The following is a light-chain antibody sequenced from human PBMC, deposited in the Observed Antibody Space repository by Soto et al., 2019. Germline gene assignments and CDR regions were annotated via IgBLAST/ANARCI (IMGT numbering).Light chain of an antibody. CDR3: QQYGSSPWR. CDR2: GAS. CDR1: QTIRSNY. Sequence: ETVLTQSPGTLSLSPGERATLPCRASQTIRSNYLAWYRQTPGQAPRLLIYGASNRATGIADRFSGSGSGTDFTLIISRLEPEDFALYYCQQYGSSPWRFGQGTKVEIK. V-gene: IGKV3-20*01. J-gene: IGKJ1*01.